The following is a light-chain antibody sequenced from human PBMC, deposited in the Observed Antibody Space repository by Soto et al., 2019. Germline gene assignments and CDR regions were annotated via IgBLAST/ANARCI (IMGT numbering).Light chain of an antibody. J-gene: IGKJ1*01. Sequence: ERGLTQSPGTLPLSPGERATLSCRASQSVSSSYLAWYQPKPGQAPGLLIYGAASRATGIPGRFSDSGSGTDFTLTISRLEPEDSAVYYCQQYGSSPTFGRRTKVDIE. CDR1: QSVSSSY. V-gene: IGKV3-20*01. CDR2: GAA. CDR3: QQYGSSPT.